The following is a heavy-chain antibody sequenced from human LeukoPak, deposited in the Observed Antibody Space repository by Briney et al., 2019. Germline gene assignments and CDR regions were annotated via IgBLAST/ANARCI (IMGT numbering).Heavy chain of an antibody. V-gene: IGHV3-30*04. CDR3: ARASGSDWESIMVRNDY. Sequence: GGSLRLSCAASGFTFSRYAMHWVRQAPGKGLEWVAIISYDASSKFYADSVKGRFTISRDSSNNTLHLQMNSLRGEDSALYYFARASGSDWESIMVRNDYGGQGPWSPSPQ. J-gene: IGHJ4*02. CDR2: ISYDASSK. D-gene: IGHD3/OR15-3a*01. CDR1: GFTFSRYA.